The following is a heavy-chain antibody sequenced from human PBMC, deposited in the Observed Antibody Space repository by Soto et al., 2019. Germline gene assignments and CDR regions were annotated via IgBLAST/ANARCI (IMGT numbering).Heavy chain of an antibody. V-gene: IGHV3-23*01. J-gene: IGHJ2*01. Sequence: EVQLLESGGDLVQPGGSLRLSCGASRFTFKDSAVSWVRQAPGKGLEWVSTIGGSGAIANYADSVKGRFTISRDDSWTTLSLQMNSLTVADTAIYYCAKTVLPWDFDLWGRGTLVTVSS. CDR1: RFTFKDSA. CDR2: IGGSGAIA. D-gene: IGHD4-4*01. CDR3: AKTVLPWDFDL.